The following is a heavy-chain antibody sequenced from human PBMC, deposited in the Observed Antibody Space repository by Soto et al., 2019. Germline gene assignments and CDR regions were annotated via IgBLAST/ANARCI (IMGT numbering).Heavy chain of an antibody. CDR3: ARQNYYGRRYFDY. V-gene: IGHV5-51*01. CDR2: IYPGDSDA. CDR1: GYNFGSYW. J-gene: IGHJ4*02. D-gene: IGHD3-10*01. Sequence: GESLKISCEGSGYNFGSYWIGWVRQMPGKGLEWMGTIYPGDSDATYSPSFQGQVTISADKSIRTAYLQWSSLKASDTAIYYCARQNYYGRRYFDYWGRGTLVTVSS.